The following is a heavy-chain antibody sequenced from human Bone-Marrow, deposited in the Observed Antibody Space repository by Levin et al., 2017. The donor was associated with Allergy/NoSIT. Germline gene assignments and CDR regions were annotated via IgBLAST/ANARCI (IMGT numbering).Heavy chain of an antibody. Sequence: SCTASGFTFSDSAMHWVRQAPGKGLEWVAVISYDGNNKYYADSVKGRFTISRDNSKNTVYLQMNSLRAEDTAMYYCAKEAYSGYDEPDYYYFFGMDVWGLGTTVTVSS. V-gene: IGHV3-30*18. CDR2: ISYDGNNK. D-gene: IGHD5-12*01. J-gene: IGHJ6*02. CDR1: GFTFSDSA. CDR3: AKEAYSGYDEPDYYYFFGMDV.